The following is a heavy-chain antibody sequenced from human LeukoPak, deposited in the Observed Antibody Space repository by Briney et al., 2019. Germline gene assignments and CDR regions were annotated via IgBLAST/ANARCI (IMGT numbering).Heavy chain of an antibody. CDR3: ARVYSGSYLGYFDY. J-gene: IGHJ4*02. CDR2: IYHSGST. Sequence: PSETLSLTCAVSRYSISSGYYWGWIRQPPGKGLEWIGSIYHSGSTYYNPSLKSRVTISVDTSKNQFSLKLSSVTAADTAVYYCARVYSGSYLGYFDYWGQGTLVTVSS. CDR1: RYSISSGYY. V-gene: IGHV4-38-2*01. D-gene: IGHD1-26*01.